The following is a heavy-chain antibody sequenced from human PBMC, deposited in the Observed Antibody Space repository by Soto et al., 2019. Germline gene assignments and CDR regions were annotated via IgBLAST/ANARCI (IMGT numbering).Heavy chain of an antibody. J-gene: IGHJ6*02. Sequence: EVQLLESGGALVQPGGSLRLSCAASGFTFNTNAMSWVRQAPGKGLEWVSSISGTGSRTYYADSVKGRFTIARDNSKNTVSLQMNNLRAEDTGLYYCTKDTGYLSMDAWGQGTTVTVS. CDR3: TKDTGYLSMDA. V-gene: IGHV3-23*01. CDR2: ISGTGSRT. CDR1: GFTFNTNA. D-gene: IGHD6-25*01.